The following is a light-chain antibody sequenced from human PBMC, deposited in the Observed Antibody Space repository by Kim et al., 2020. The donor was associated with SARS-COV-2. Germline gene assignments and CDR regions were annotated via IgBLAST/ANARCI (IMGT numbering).Light chain of an antibody. CDR1: SLRSFF. V-gene: IGLV3-19*01. CDR3: NSRNISSNRWG. CDR2: GKN. J-gene: IGLJ3*02. Sequence: AFGQAVRSTCQGDSLRSFFASWYQHRPKQAPVLIIYGKNNRPSRVPYRFSGASSENTASLTITGAQWRDETVYLSNSRNISSNRWGFGEGTRLTVL.